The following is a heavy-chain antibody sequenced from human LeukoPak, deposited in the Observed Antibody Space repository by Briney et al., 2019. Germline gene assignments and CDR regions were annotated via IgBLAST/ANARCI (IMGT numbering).Heavy chain of an antibody. CDR1: GYSISSGYY. D-gene: IGHD3-3*01. V-gene: IGHV4-38-2*02. CDR2: IYHSGST. CDR3: ARLNRYYDFWSGFDY. Sequence: PSETLSLXCTVSGYSISSGYYWGWIRQPPGKGLEWIGSIYHSGSTYYNPSLKSRVTISVDTSKNQFSLKLSSVTAADTAVYYCARLNRYYDFWSGFDYWGQGTLVTVSS. J-gene: IGHJ4*02.